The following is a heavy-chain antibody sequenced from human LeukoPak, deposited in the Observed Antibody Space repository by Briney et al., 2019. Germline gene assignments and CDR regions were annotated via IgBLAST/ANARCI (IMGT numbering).Heavy chain of an antibody. D-gene: IGHD5-12*01. J-gene: IGHJ5*02. Sequence: GATVKVSCKASGYIFTDCYMYWVRQAPGQGPEWMCWINPNSGGTNYAQKFQGRVTMTRDTSTSTAYMELSRLKSDDTAVYYCAKGGSNGYGWGPLNWVDPWGQGTLVTVSS. CDR3: AKGGSNGYGWGPLNWVDP. V-gene: IGHV1-2*02. CDR2: INPNSGGT. CDR1: GYIFTDCY.